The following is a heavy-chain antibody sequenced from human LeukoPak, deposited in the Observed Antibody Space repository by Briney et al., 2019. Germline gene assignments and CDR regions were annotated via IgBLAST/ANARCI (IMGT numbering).Heavy chain of an antibody. CDR3: ATGPLGQLVARDEYFQH. Sequence: ASVKVSCQVSGYTLTELSMHWVRQAPGKGLEWMGGFDPEDGETIYAQKFQGRVTLTEDTSTDTAYMELSSLRSEDTAVYYCATGPLGQLVARDEYFQHWGQGTLVTVSS. D-gene: IGHD6-6*01. CDR1: GYTLTELS. CDR2: FDPEDGET. V-gene: IGHV1-24*01. J-gene: IGHJ1*01.